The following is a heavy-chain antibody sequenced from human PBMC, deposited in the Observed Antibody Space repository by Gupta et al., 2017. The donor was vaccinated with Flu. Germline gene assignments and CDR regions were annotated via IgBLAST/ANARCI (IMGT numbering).Heavy chain of an antibody. D-gene: IGHD2-2*01. V-gene: IGHV3-33*01. CDR2: IWYDGSNK. J-gene: IGHJ4*02. Sequence: QVQLVESGGGVVQPGRSLRLSCAASGFTFSSYGMHWVRQAPGKGLEWVAVIWYDGSNKYYADSVKGRFTISRDNSKNTLYLQMNSLRAEDTAVYYCARDFRSDIVVVPAALDYWGQGTLVTVSS. CDR3: ARDFRSDIVVVPAALDY. CDR1: GFTFSSYG.